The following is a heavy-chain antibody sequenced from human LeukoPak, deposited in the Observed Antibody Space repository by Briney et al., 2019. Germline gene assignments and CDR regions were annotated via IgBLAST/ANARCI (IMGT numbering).Heavy chain of an antibody. J-gene: IGHJ6*02. Sequence: LETLSLTCAVYGGSFSGYYWSWIRQPPGKGLEWIGEINHSGSTNYNPSLKSRVTISVDTSKNQFSLKLSSVTAADTAVYYCARRPTPYYYYGMDVWGQGTTVTVSS. V-gene: IGHV4-34*01. CDR1: GGSFSGYY. CDR2: INHSGST. CDR3: ARRPTPYYYYGMDV.